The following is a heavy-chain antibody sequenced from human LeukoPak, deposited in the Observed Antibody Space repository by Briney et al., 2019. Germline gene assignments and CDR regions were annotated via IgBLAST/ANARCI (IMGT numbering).Heavy chain of an antibody. CDR1: GVTFSYAW. CDR3: ARVGYSSSWFTFDY. D-gene: IGHD6-13*01. J-gene: IGHJ4*02. Sequence: GSLRLSCVASGVTFSYAWMSWVRQAPGKGLEWIGYIYYSGSTNYNPSLKSRVTISVDTSKNQFSLKLSSVTAADTAVYYCARVGYSSSWFTFDYWGQGTLVTVSS. CDR2: IYYSGST. V-gene: IGHV4-59*01.